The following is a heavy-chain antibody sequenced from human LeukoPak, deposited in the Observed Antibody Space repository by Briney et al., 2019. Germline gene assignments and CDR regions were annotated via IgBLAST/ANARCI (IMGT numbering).Heavy chain of an antibody. CDR3: ARGNRGYSYGSDY. Sequence: GGSLRLSCAASGFTFSSYSMNWVRQAPGKGLEWVSSISSSSSYIYYADSVKGRFTISRDNAKNSLYLQMNSLRAEDTAVYYCARGNRGYSYGSDYWGQGTLVTVSP. CDR2: ISSSSSYI. D-gene: IGHD5-18*01. V-gene: IGHV3-21*01. CDR1: GFTFSSYS. J-gene: IGHJ4*02.